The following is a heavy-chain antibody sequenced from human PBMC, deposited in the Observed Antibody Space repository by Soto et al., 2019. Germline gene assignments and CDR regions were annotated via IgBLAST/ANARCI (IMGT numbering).Heavy chain of an antibody. CDR2: INSSGGGT. Sequence: QVQLVQSGPEVKKPGASVKLPCKASGYIFTKYSMHWVRQAPGQGLEWIGIINSSGGGTTYAQKFQGRVTMTRDTSTRTVYMELTSLRSEDTAVYYCARGYYDISALSHFDNWGQGSLVTVSS. CDR3: ARGYYDISALSHFDN. V-gene: IGHV1-46*01. D-gene: IGHD3-22*01. J-gene: IGHJ4*02. CDR1: GYIFTKYS.